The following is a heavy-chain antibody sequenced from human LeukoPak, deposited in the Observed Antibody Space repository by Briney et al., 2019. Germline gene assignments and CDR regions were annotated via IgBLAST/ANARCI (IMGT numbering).Heavy chain of an antibody. CDR3: ARGHGAGVTATNY. CDR1: GFTFSSYA. D-gene: IGHD1-26*01. J-gene: IGHJ4*02. CDR2: ISYDGSNK. Sequence: GGSLRLSCAASGFTFSSYAMHWVRQAPGKGLEWVAVISYDGSNKYYADSVKGRFTISRDNSKNTLYLQMNSLRAEDTAVYYCARGHGAGVTATNYWGQGTLVTVSS. V-gene: IGHV3-30-3*01.